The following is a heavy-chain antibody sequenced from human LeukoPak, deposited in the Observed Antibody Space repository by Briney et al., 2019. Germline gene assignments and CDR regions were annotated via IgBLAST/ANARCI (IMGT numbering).Heavy chain of an antibody. V-gene: IGHV3-30*18. Sequence: GGSLRLSCAASGFTFSTFAMIWVRQAPGKGLEWVAVISYDGSNKYYADSVKGRFTISRDNSKNTLYLQMNSLRAEDTAVYFCAKRGAAGSYYFDYWGQGTLVTVSS. CDR3: AKRGAAGSYYFDY. J-gene: IGHJ4*02. CDR2: ISYDGSNK. D-gene: IGHD4/OR15-4a*01. CDR1: GFTFSTFA.